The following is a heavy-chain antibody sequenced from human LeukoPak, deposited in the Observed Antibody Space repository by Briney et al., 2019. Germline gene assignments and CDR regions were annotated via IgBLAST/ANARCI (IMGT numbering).Heavy chain of an antibody. CDR2: INHSGST. V-gene: IGHV4-34*01. J-gene: IGHJ4*02. CDR3: ARRGLRYFDWLSHSQFDY. Sequence: SETLSLTCAVYGGSFSGYYWSWIRQPPGKGLEWIGEINHSGSTNYNPSLKSRVTISVDTSKNQFSLKLSSVTAADTAVYYCARRGLRYFDWLSHSQFDYWSQGTLVTVSS. CDR1: GGSFSGYY. D-gene: IGHD3-9*01.